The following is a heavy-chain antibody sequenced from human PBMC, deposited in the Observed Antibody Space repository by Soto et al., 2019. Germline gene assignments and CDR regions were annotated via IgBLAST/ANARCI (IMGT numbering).Heavy chain of an antibody. D-gene: IGHD2-15*01. Sequence: GGSLRLSCAASGFTFSSYWMHWVRQAPGEGLVWVSRINSDGSSTSYADSVKGRFTISRDNAKNTLYLQMNSLRAGDTAVYYCARTPYCSGGSCFRYFDYWGQGTLVTVSS. CDR3: ARTPYCSGGSCFRYFDY. V-gene: IGHV3-74*01. CDR1: GFTFSSYW. CDR2: INSDGSST. J-gene: IGHJ4*02.